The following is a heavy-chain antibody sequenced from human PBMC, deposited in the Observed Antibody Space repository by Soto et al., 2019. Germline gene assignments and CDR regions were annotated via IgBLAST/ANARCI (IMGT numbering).Heavy chain of an antibody. CDR3: AKDSRCDSAAAGGMDV. J-gene: IGHJ6*02. D-gene: IGHD6-13*01. CDR1: GFTFSSYG. V-gene: IGHV3-30*18. Sequence: PGGSLRLSCAASGFTFSSYGMHWVRQAPGKGLEWVAVISYDGSNKYYADSVKGRFTISRDNSKNTLYLQMNSLRAEDTAVYYCAKDSRCDSAAAGGMDVWGQGTTVTVSS. CDR2: ISYDGSNK.